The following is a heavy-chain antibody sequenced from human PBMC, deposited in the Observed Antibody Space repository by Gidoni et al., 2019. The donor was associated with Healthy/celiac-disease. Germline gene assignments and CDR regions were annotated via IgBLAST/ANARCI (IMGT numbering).Heavy chain of an antibody. Sequence: QVQLVESGGGWVQPGRSLRLSCAASGFTFSSSALHWVRQAPGKGLEWVSVISYDGSNKYYADSVKGRFTISRDNSKNTLYLQMNSLRAEDTAVYYCAREGGYCSGGSCLNWFDPWGQGTLVTVSS. CDR2: ISYDGSNK. CDR1: GFTFSSSA. CDR3: AREGGYCSGGSCLNWFDP. J-gene: IGHJ5*02. V-gene: IGHV3-30-3*01. D-gene: IGHD2-15*01.